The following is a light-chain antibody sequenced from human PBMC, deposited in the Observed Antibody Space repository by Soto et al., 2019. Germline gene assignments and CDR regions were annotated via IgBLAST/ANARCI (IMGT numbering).Light chain of an antibody. CDR2: EVT. Sequence: QSVLPQPASVSGSPGQSITISCTGSSSDVGNYDYVSWYQQHPDKAPKLMIYEVTHRPSGVSNRFSGSKSGNTASLTISGLQAEDEADYYCCSYSSSTTFYVFGTGTKVTVL. CDR1: SSDVGNYDY. J-gene: IGLJ1*01. CDR3: CSYSSSTTFYV. V-gene: IGLV2-14*01.